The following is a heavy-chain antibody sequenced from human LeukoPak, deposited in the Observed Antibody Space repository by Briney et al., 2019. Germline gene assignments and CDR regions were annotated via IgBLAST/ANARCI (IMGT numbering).Heavy chain of an antibody. V-gene: IGHV4-4*07. D-gene: IGHD1-26*01. CDR1: GGSISSYY. CDR3: ARALWVSGSYYYYYYMDV. CDR2: VYSSGST. J-gene: IGHJ6*03. Sequence: KPSETLSLTCTVSGGSISSYYWSWIRQPAGKGLEWIGRVYSSGSTNYNPSLKSRVSISVDTSKNQFSLKLSSVTAADTAVYYCARALWVSGSYYYYYYMDVWGKGTTVTVSS.